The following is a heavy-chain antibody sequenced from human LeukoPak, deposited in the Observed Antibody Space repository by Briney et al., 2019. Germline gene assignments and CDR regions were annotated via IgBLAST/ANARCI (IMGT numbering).Heavy chain of an antibody. Sequence: SETLSLTCTVSGTSISSGAYSWSWVRQHPGKGLEWIAYIYYSGNTYYNPSLKRRVTISVDTSKNQFSLKLSSVTAADTAVYYCARTITVFGALGYFDYWGQGTLVTVSS. CDR2: IYYSGNT. D-gene: IGHD3-3*01. CDR3: ARTITVFGALGYFDY. V-gene: IGHV4-31*03. J-gene: IGHJ4*02. CDR1: GTSISSGAYS.